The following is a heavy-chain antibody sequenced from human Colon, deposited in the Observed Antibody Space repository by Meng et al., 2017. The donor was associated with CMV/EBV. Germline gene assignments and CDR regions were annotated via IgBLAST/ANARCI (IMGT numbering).Heavy chain of an antibody. D-gene: IGHD4-23*01. CDR3: ARRSPPHNFGGKRGRYFDY. Sequence: GSLRLSCTVSGGSISSFYWSWIRQSPGKGLEWVGDIYYSGSNYNPSLKSRVTMSLDTSKNRFSLSLSSVTAADTAVYYCARRSPPHNFGGKRGRYFDYWGQGTLVTVSS. CDR2: IYYSGS. J-gene: IGHJ4*02. CDR1: GGSISSFY. V-gene: IGHV4-59*01.